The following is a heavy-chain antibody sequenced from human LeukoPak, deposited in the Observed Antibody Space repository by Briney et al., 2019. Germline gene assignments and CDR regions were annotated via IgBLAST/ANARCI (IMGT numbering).Heavy chain of an antibody. V-gene: IGHV3-23*01. CDR2: IRSSGGSA. J-gene: IGHJ4*02. Sequence: GGTLRLSCAASGFTFSSYAMSWVRQAPGKGLEWVSAIRSSGGSAYYADSVKGRFTISGDNSKNTLYLQMNSLRAEDTAIYYCAGPRTLTNDYWGQGTLVTVSS. CDR3: AGPRTLTNDY. CDR1: GFTFSSYA.